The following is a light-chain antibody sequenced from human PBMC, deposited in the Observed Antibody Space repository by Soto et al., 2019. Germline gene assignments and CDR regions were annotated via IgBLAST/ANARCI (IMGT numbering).Light chain of an antibody. CDR2: DVS. V-gene: IGLV2-11*01. J-gene: IGLJ1*01. Sequence: QSALTQPRSVSGSPGQSVTISCTGTSSDVGSYNSVSWYQQHPGKAPKLMIYDVSERPSGVPDRFSGSKSGDTASLTISGLQAEDEADYYCCSYAGSYTYVFGTGTKFTVL. CDR1: SSDVGSYNS. CDR3: CSYAGSYTYV.